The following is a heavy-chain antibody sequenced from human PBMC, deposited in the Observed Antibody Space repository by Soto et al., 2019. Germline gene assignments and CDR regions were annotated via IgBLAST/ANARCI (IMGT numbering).Heavy chain of an antibody. D-gene: IGHD1-26*01. V-gene: IGHV1-18*01. CDR3: ASGGAGSGPFTWELPDH. J-gene: IGHJ4*02. CDR1: GYTFTSYG. CDR2: ISPFNGDV. Sequence: GASVKVSCKASGYTFTSYGISWVRQAPGQALEWMGWISPFNGDVHYAQKFQERVTITRDRSINTAYMQMSSLRSEDTAMYFCASGGAGSGPFTWELPDHWGQGTLVTVSS.